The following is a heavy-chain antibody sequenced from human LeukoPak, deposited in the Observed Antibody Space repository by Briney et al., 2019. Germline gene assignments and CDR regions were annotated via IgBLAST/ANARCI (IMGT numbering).Heavy chain of an antibody. CDR2: IIPIFGTA. CDR1: GGTFSSYA. V-gene: IGHV1-69*13. D-gene: IGHD3-22*01. Sequence: ASVKVSCKASGGTFSSYAISWVRQAPGQGLEWMGGIIPIFGTANYAQKFQGRVTITADESTSTAYMELSSLRSVDTAVYYCAGYYYDSSGYSYWGQGTLVTVSS. CDR3: AGYYYDSSGYSY. J-gene: IGHJ4*02.